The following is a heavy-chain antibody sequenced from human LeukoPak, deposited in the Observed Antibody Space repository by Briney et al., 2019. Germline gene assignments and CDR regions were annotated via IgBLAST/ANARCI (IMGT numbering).Heavy chain of an antibody. CDR3: AREIVSAVAGNFDY. V-gene: IGHV3-48*03. CDR2: ISSSDSTR. J-gene: IGHJ4*02. Sequence: PGGSLRLPCAASGFTFSSYEMNWVRQAPGKGLEWVSYISSSDSTRTYADSVKGRFTISRDNAKNSLYLEMNSLRAEDTAVYYCAREIVSAVAGNFDYWGQGTLVTVSS. D-gene: IGHD6-19*01. CDR1: GFTFSSYE.